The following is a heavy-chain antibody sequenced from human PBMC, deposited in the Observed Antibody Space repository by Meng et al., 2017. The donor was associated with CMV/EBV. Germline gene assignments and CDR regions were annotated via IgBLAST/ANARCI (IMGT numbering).Heavy chain of an antibody. V-gene: IGHV3-30*18. CDR2: ISYDGMNK. CDR1: GFSFNSYG. J-gene: IGHJ4*02. CDR3: AKDRTPSTYKYGVIDY. D-gene: IGHD5-18*01. Sequence: SGFSFNSYGMHWVRQAPGQGLEWVAVISYDGMNKYYADSVKGRFTISRDNSKNTLYLQMDSLRADDTAVYYCAKDRTPSTYKYGVIDYWGQGTLVTVSS.